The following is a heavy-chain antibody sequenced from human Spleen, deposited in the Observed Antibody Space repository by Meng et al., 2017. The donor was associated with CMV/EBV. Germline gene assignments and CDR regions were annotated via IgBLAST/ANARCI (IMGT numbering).Heavy chain of an antibody. CDR3: ARDGYCSSTSCFSWFDP. J-gene: IGHJ5*02. CDR1: GYTFTGNY. Sequence: ASVKVSCKASGYTFTGNYMHWVRQAPGQGLEWMGIINPSGGSTSYAQKFQGRVTMTRDTSTSTVYMELSSLRSEDTAVYYCARDGYCSSTSCFSWFDPWGQGTLVTVSS. D-gene: IGHD2-2*03. CDR2: INPSGGST. V-gene: IGHV1-46*01.